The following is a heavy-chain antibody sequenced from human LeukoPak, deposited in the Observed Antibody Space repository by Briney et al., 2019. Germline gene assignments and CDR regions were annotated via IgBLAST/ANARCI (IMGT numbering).Heavy chain of an antibody. CDR3: AKGGSGSYYPYSSYYFDY. CDR1: GFSVSNNY. CDR2: MHSDGRT. J-gene: IGHJ4*02. D-gene: IGHD1-26*01. V-gene: IGHV3-53*01. Sequence: GGSLRLSCAASGFSVSNNYMNWVRQASGKGLEWVSVMHSDGRTFYADSVKGRFTISRDKSKNMFYLQMDSLRAEDTAVYYCAKGGSGSYYPYSSYYFDYWGQGTLVTVSS.